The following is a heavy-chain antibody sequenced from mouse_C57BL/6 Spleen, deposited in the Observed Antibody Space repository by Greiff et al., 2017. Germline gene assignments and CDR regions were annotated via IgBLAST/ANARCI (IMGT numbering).Heavy chain of an antibody. V-gene: IGHV1-4*01. CDR1: GYTFTSYT. J-gene: IGHJ4*01. CDR3: ARGGSSSAMDY. Sequence: QVHVKQSGAELARPGASVKMSCKASGYTFTSYTMHWVKQRPGQGLEWIGYINPSSGYTKYNQKFKDKATLTADKSSSTAYMQLSSLTSEDSAVYYCARGGSSSAMDYWGQGTSVTVSS. CDR2: INPSSGYT. D-gene: IGHD1-1*01.